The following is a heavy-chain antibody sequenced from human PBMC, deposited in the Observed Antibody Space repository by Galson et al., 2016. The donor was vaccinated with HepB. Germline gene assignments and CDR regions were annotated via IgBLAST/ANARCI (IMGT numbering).Heavy chain of an antibody. V-gene: IGHV5-51*01. CDR2: TFPGDSDT. J-gene: IGHJ6*02. CDR3: TRLRFFSAANFFYGMDG. CDR1: GYSFASYW. D-gene: IGHD2/OR15-2a*01. Sequence: QSGAEVKKPGESLKISCKGSGYSFASYWIGWVRQMPGKGLEYMGITFPGDSDTTYSPSSQGQVTISVDKSISTAYLQWSSLEASDTAMYYCTRLRFFSAANFFYGMDGWGQGTTVTVSS.